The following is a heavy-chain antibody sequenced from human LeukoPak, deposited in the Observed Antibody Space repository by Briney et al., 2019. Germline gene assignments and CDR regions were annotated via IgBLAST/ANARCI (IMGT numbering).Heavy chain of an antibody. CDR3: ARGPHGWFDP. J-gene: IGHJ5*02. CDR1: GGSFSGYY. CDR2: INHSGST. Sequence: SETLSLTCAVYGGSFSGYYWSWLRQPPGEGLEWIGEINHSGSTNYNPSLKSRVTISVDTSKNQFSLKLSSVTAADTAVYYCARGPHGWFDPWGQGTLVTVSS. V-gene: IGHV4-34*01.